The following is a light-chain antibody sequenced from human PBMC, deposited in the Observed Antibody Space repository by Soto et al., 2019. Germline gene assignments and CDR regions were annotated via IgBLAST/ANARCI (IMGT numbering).Light chain of an antibody. Sequence: DFQMTQSPSTLSASVGDRVTITCRASQSISNWLAWYQQKPGKAPKLLIFKASTLESGVPSRFSGSGSGTEFTLNISSLQPDDFATYHCQQYDTYPRTFGQGTKVDIK. CDR1: QSISNW. CDR2: KAS. J-gene: IGKJ1*01. CDR3: QQYDTYPRT. V-gene: IGKV1-5*03.